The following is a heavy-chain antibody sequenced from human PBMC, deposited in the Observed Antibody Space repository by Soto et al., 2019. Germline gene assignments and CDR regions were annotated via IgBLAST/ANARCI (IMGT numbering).Heavy chain of an antibody. CDR1: GGTLSSHA. CDR3: ARERNFTFGGVIVPGGFDP. V-gene: IGHV1-69*01. CDR2: IIPIFGTA. D-gene: IGHD3-16*02. Sequence: VKVSCKASGGTLSSHAISRVRPAPGQGLEWMGGIIPIFGTANYAQKFQGRVTITADESTSTAYTELSSLRSEDTAVYYCARERNFTFGGVIVPGGFDPWCQGTLVTAPQ. J-gene: IGHJ5*02.